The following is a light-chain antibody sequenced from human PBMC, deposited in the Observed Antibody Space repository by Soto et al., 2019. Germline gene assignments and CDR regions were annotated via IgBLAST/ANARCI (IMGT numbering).Light chain of an antibody. CDR2: EGS. Sequence: QSVLTQHASVSGSPGQSITISCTGTSSDVGSYDLVSWYQQHPGKAPKLMIYEGSKRPSGVSNRFSGSKSGNTASLTISGLQAEDEADYYCCSYAGDSTLVFGGGTKLTVL. CDR1: SSDVGSYDL. J-gene: IGLJ2*01. V-gene: IGLV2-23*01. CDR3: CSYAGDSTLV.